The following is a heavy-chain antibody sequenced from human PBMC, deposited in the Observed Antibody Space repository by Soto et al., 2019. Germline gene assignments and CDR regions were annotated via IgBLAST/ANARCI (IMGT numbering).Heavy chain of an antibody. J-gene: IGHJ6*02. Sequence: SETLSLTCAVSGGSISSSNWWSWARQPPGKGLEWIGEIYHSGSTNYNPSLKSRVTISVDKSKNQFSLKLSSVTAADTAVYYCASVRGQYYYGMDVWGQGTTVTVSS. CDR3: ASVRGQYYYGMDV. CDR1: GGSISSSNW. V-gene: IGHV4-4*02. D-gene: IGHD3-10*02. CDR2: IYHSGST.